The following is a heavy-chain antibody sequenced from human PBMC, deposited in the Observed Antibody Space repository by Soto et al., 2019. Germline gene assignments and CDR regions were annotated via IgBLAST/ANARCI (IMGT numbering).Heavy chain of an antibody. V-gene: IGHV1-46*01. J-gene: IGHJ4*02. Sequence: QVQLVQSGAEVKKPGASVKVSCKASGYFFASCSMHWVRQAPGQGLEWRGMINPSVGSTGYVEKFQGRVTMARDTSTSTVYMELSGLRSEDTAVYYCARESAGRDEFQSSGDFDYWGQGTLVTVSS. CDR2: INPSVGST. D-gene: IGHD2-15*01. CDR1: GYFFASCS. CDR3: ARESAGRDEFQSSGDFDY.